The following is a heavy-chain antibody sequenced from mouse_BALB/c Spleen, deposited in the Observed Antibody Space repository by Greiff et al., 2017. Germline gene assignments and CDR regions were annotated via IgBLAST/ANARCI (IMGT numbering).Heavy chain of an antibody. J-gene: IGHJ2*01. V-gene: IGHV5-6-5*01. CDR1: GFTFSSYA. CDR2: ISSGGST. D-gene: IGHD1-1*01. CDR3: AREGGYYGLDY. Sequence: EVKLVESGGGLVKPGGSLKLSCAASGFTFSSYAMSWVRQTPEKRLEWVASISSGGSTYYPDSVKGRFTISRDNARNILYLQMSSLRSEDTAMYYCAREGGYYGLDYWGQGTTLTVSS.